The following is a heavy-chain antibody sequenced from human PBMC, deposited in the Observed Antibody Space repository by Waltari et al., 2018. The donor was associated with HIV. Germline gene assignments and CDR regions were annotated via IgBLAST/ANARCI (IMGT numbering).Heavy chain of an antibody. J-gene: IGHJ6*02. V-gene: IGHV1-69-2*01. CDR2: VDPEDGET. D-gene: IGHD1-26*01. CDR1: GYTFTDYY. Sequence: EVQLVQSGAEVKKPGATVKISCKVSGYTFTDYYMHWVQQAPGKGLEWMGLVDPEDGETIYAEKFQGRVTITADTSTDTAYMELSSLRSEDTAVYYCATHWGIVGATMGYYYYGMDVWGQGTTVTVSS. CDR3: ATHWGIVGATMGYYYYGMDV.